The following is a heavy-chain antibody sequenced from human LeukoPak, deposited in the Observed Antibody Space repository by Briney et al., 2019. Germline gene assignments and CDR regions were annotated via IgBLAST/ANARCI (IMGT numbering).Heavy chain of an antibody. CDR1: GFIFSSYW. J-gene: IGHJ4*02. D-gene: IGHD6-13*01. CDR2: ISYDGSNE. CDR3: ARGPSKGYSSSWYLGH. Sequence: GGSLRLSCAASGFIFSSYWMSWVRQAPGKGLEWVAVISYDGSNEYYADSVKGRFTISRDNSKNTLYMEVNSLRAEDTAVYSCARGPSKGYSSSWYLGHWGQGTLVTVSA. V-gene: IGHV3-30-3*01.